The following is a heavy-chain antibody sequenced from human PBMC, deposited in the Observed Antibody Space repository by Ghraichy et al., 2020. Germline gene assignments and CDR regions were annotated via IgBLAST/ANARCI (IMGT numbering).Heavy chain of an antibody. CDR1: GFPFSQVW. V-gene: IGHV3-7*01. Sequence: GESLRLSCVASGFPFSQVWMNWVRQAPGKGPEWVAYIEQDGNKKYYVDSVKGRFTISRDNAKNSVYLQMNSLRAEDTAVYYCARNWPLDKWGQGTLVTVSS. CDR3: ARNWPLDK. J-gene: IGHJ4*02. D-gene: IGHD1-1*01. CDR2: IEQDGNKK.